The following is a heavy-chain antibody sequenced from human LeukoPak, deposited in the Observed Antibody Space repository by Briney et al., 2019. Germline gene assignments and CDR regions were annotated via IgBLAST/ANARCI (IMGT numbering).Heavy chain of an antibody. J-gene: IGHJ4*02. CDR3: ARGGYSYGSSCDY. Sequence: GGSLRLSCAASGFTFSSYNMNWVRQAPGKGLEWVSSITSGSSYIYYADSVKGRFTISRDNSKNTLYLQMNSLRAEDTAVYYCARGGYSYGSSCDYWGQGTLVTVSS. V-gene: IGHV3-21*04. CDR2: ITSGSSYI. D-gene: IGHD5-18*01. CDR1: GFTFSSYN.